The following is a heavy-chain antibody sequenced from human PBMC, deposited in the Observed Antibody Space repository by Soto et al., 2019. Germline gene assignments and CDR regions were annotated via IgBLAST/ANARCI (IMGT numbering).Heavy chain of an antibody. CDR3: ARARPGSYFEFEY. V-gene: IGHV4-34*09. Sequence: SETLSLTCAVYGGSFSGYYWSWIRQPPGKGLEWIGEINHSGSTNYNPSLKSRIDIAVDTSKNQFSLRVSSVTAADTAVYYCARARPGSYFEFEYWGQGTLVTVSS. D-gene: IGHD3-10*01. CDR1: GGSFSGYY. CDR2: INHSGST. J-gene: IGHJ4*02.